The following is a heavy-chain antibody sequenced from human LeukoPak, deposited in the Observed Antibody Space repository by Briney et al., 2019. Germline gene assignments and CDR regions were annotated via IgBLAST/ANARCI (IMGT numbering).Heavy chain of an antibody. Sequence: SETLSLTCAVYGGSFSGYYWSWIRQPPGKGLEWIGEINHSGSTNYNPSLKSRVTISIDTSKNQFSLKLSSVTAADTAVYYCARIRPRMITFGEVIGWFDPWGQGTLVTVSS. D-gene: IGHD3-16*01. CDR2: INHSGST. CDR1: GGSFSGYY. CDR3: ARIRPRMITFGEVIGWFDP. V-gene: IGHV4-34*01. J-gene: IGHJ5*02.